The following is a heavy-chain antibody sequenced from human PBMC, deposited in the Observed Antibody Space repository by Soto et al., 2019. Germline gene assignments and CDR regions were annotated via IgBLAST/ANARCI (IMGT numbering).Heavy chain of an antibody. CDR1: GFTFRGFS. Sequence: EVQLVESGEGLEQPGGSLRLPCAASGFTFRGFSMNWVRKAPGKGLEWVSYISSGSNSINYADSVKARFTISRDNAKNSLYLQVSSLRAEDTAVYYCARDRTNFDWPTSLDYWGQGTLVTVSS. D-gene: IGHD3-9*01. CDR3: ARDRTNFDWPTSLDY. V-gene: IGHV3-48*01. CDR2: ISSGSNSI. J-gene: IGHJ4*02.